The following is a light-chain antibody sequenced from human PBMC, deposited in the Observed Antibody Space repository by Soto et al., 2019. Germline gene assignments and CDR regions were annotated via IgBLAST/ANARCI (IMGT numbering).Light chain of an antibody. CDR3: QQYGSSGT. CDR2: DAS. CDR1: QSVRSRY. J-gene: IGKJ4*01. V-gene: IGKV3-20*01. Sequence: DIVLTQSPGTLSLSPGERATLSCRASQSVRSRYLAWYQQKAGQAPRLLIYDASRRATGIPDMFSGSWSGTDFTLTISRLEPEDSALYYCQQYGSSGTFGGGTKVEIK.